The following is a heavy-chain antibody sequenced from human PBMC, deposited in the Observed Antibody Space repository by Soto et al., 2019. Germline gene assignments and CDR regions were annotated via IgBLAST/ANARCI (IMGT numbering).Heavy chain of an antibody. V-gene: IGHV5-51*01. J-gene: IGHJ6*02. D-gene: IGHD2-2*02. Sequence: GESLKISCKGSGYSFTSYWIGWVRQMPGKGLEWMGIIYPGDSDTRYSPSFQGQVTISADKSISTAYLQWSSLKASDTALYYCATHTGNKDYYYYGMDVWGQGTTVTVSS. CDR2: IYPGDSDT. CDR1: GYSFTSYW. CDR3: ATHTGNKDYYYYGMDV.